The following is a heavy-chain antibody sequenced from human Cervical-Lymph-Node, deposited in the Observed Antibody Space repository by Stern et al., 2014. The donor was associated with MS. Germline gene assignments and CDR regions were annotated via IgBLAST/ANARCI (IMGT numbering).Heavy chain of an antibody. Sequence: QVQLVQSGAEVRKPGASVKVSCKTSGYTFIDYYMHWVRQAPGQGLEWMGRINPKAGGTNYAQELRGRVTMTTDTSISTAYMELSRLTFDDTAVYFCARAYGNYNSYYYGMDVWGQGTTVTVSS. J-gene: IGHJ6*02. CDR2: INPKAGGT. CDR1: GYTFIDYY. D-gene: IGHD4-11*01. CDR3: ARAYGNYNSYYYGMDV. V-gene: IGHV1-2*06.